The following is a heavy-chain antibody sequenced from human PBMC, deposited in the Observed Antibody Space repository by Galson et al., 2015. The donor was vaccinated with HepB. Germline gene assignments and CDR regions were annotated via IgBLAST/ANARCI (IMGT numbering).Heavy chain of an antibody. CDR3: ARDRWDYDYIWGSYRFDY. J-gene: IGHJ4*02. V-gene: IGHV3-33*01. CDR2: IWYDGSNK. Sequence: SLRLSCAASGFTFSSYGMHWVRQAPGKGLEWVAAIWYDGSNKYYADSVKGRFTISRDNSKNTLYLQMNSLRAEDTAVYYCARDRWDYDYIWGSYRFDYWGQGTLVTVSS. CDR1: GFTFSSYG. D-gene: IGHD3-16*02.